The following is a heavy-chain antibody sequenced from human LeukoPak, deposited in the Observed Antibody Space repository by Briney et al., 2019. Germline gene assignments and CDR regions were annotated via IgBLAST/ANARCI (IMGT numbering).Heavy chain of an antibody. CDR2: ISGNDDNK. J-gene: IGHJ3*02. CDR1: GFTFNSYA. V-gene: IGHV3-23*01. D-gene: IGHD3-10*01. Sequence: PGGSLRLSCAASGFTFNSYALSWVRQAPGKGLEWVSAISGNDDNKYYADSVKGRFTISRDNSKNTVFLQMNSLRAEDTALFYCARDLRGAFDIWGQGTTVTVSS. CDR3: ARDLRGAFDI.